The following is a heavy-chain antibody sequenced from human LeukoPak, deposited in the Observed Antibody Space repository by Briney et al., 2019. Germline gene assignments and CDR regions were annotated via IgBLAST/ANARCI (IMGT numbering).Heavy chain of an antibody. J-gene: IGHJ6*02. CDR1: GFTFSSYA. D-gene: IGHD3-10*01. V-gene: IGHV3-30-3*01. Sequence: QPGRSLRLSCAASGFTFSSYAMHWVRQAPGKGLEWVAVISYDGSNKYYADSVKGRFTISRDNSKNTLYLQMNSLRAEDTAVYYCARDQIGFGDSYYYYYYGMDVWGQGTTVTVSS. CDR3: ARDQIGFGDSYYYYYYGMDV. CDR2: ISYDGSNK.